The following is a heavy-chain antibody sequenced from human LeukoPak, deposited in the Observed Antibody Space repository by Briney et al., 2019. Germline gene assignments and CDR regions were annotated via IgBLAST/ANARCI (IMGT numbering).Heavy chain of an antibody. CDR3: ARGVVLWFGEPHDAFDI. Sequence: EASVKVSCKASGGXFSSYAISWVRQAPGQGLEWMGGIIPIFGTANYAQKFQGRVTITADESTSTAYMELSSLRSEDTAVYYCARGVVLWFGEPHDAFDIWGQGTMVTVSS. CDR2: IIPIFGTA. J-gene: IGHJ3*02. CDR1: GGXFSSYA. V-gene: IGHV1-69*13. D-gene: IGHD3-10*01.